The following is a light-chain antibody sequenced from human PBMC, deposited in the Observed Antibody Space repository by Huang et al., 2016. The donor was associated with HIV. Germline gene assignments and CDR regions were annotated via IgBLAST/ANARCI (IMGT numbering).Light chain of an antibody. CDR2: DAS. V-gene: IGKV3-11*01. CDR3: QQRGNWPQT. J-gene: IGKJ2*01. CDR1: QSVDSY. Sequence: EIVLTQSPATLSLSPGERATLSCRASQSVDSYLAWYQQKPGQAPRLLLHDASNRATGIPARISGSGSGTDFTLTISSLEPEDFAVYYCQQRGNWPQTFGQGTKLEIK.